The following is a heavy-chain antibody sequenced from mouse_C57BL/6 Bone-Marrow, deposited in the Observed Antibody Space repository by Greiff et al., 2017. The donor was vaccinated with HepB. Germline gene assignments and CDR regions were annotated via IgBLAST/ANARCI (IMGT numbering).Heavy chain of an antibody. J-gene: IGHJ4*01. CDR3: ACITTVVALYYAMDY. CDR1: GFTFSDYG. D-gene: IGHD1-1*01. CDR2: ISSGSSTI. V-gene: IGHV5-17*01. Sequence: EVHLVESGGGLVKPGGSLKLSCAASGFTFSDYGMHWVRQAPEKGLEWVAYISSGSSTIYYADTVKGRFTISRDNAKNTLFLQMTSLRSEDTAMYYCACITTVVALYYAMDYWGQGTSVTVSS.